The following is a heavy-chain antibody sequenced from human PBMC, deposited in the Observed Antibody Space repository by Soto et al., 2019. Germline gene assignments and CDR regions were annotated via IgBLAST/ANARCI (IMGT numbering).Heavy chain of an antibody. J-gene: IGHJ3*01. V-gene: IGHV3-23*01. D-gene: IGHD3-3*02. CDR2: IGGGDDI. CDR3: AKDSISFNRIYDAFDV. Sequence: GGSLRLSCEASGFTFSNYAMAWVRQTPGEGPEWVSTIGGGDDIFYAESVQGRFIISRDDSRSTMYLQMDNLRVEDTAIYFCAKDSISFNRIYDAFDVRGQGTVVTVSS. CDR1: GFTFSNYA.